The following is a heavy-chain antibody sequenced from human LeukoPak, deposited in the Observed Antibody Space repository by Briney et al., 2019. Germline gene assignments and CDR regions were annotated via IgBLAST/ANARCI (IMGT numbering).Heavy chain of an antibody. V-gene: IGHV4-61*02. J-gene: IGHJ4*02. CDR3: ARETYYLDY. CDR1: GGSISSGSYY. Sequence: SETLSLTCTVSGGSISSGSYYWSWIRQPAGKGLEWIGRIYTSGSTNYNPSLKSRVTISVDTSKNQFSLKLSSVTAADTAVYYCARETYYLDYWGQGTPVTVSS. CDR2: IYTSGST.